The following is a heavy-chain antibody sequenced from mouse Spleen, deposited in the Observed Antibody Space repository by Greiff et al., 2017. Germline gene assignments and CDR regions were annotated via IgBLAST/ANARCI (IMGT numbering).Heavy chain of an antibody. CDR2: IDPETGGT. D-gene: IGHD1-1*01. V-gene: IGHV1-15*01. J-gene: IGHJ4*01. Sequence: QVQLQQSGAELVRPGASVTLSCKASGYTFTDYEMHWVKQTPVHGLEWIGAIDPETGGTAYNQKFKGKAILTADKSSSTAYMELRSLTSEDSAVYYCTRNNGGSSYNAMDYWGQGTSVTVSS. CDR3: TRNNGGSSYNAMDY. CDR1: GYTFTDYE.